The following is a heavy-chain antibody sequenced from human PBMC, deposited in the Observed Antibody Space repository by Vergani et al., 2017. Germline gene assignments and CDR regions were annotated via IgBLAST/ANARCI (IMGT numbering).Heavy chain of an antibody. CDR2: ISSSSSTI. D-gene: IGHD3-22*01. CDR3: ARAHMDDSSGYYSGVDI. Sequence: EVQLLESGGGLVQPGGSLRLSCAASGFTFSSYSMNWVRQAPGKGLEWVSYISSSSSTIYYADSVKGRFTISRDNAKNSLYLQMNSLRAEDTAVYYCARAHMDDSSGYYSGVDIWGQGTMVTVSS. J-gene: IGHJ3*02. CDR1: GFTFSSYS. V-gene: IGHV3-48*04.